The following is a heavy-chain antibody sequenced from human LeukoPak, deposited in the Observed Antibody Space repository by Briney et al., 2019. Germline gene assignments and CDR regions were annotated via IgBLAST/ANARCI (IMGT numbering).Heavy chain of an antibody. V-gene: IGHV3-30*02. CDR2: IRYDGSNK. CDR3: AKVPRPSSLGLFDY. D-gene: IGHD6-19*01. J-gene: IGHJ4*02. Sequence: GGSLRLSCAASGFTFSSYGMHWVRQAPGKGLEWVAFIRYDGSNKYYADSVKGRFTISRDNSKNTLYLQMNSLRAEDTAVYYCAKVPRPSSLGLFDYWGQGTLVTVSS. CDR1: GFTFSSYG.